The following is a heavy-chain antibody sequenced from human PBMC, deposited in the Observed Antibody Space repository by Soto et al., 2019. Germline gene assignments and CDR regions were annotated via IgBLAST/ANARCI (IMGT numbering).Heavy chain of an antibody. CDR1: GYSFTSYW. CDR2: IDPSDSYT. Sequence: GESLKISCKGSGYSFTSYWISWVRQMPGKGLEWMGRIDPSDSYTNYSPSFQGHVTISADKSISTAYLQWSSLKASDTAMYYCARLAYCGGDGYPHYYYGMDVWGQGTTVTVSS. V-gene: IGHV5-10-1*01. CDR3: ARLAYCGGDGYPHYYYGMDV. D-gene: IGHD2-21*02. J-gene: IGHJ6*02.